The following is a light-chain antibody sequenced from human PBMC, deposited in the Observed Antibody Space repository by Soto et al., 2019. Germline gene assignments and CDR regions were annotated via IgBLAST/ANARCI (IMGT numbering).Light chain of an antibody. J-gene: IGKJ5*01. CDR2: GAS. CDR3: QQRSNWPAN. Sequence: EIVLTQSPATLSLSPGERATLSCRASQTITTYLAWYQQKPGQPPRLLIYGASNRATGIPARFSGSGSGTVFTLTISNLEPEDFAVYYCQQRSNWPANFGQGTRLEIK. CDR1: QTITTY. V-gene: IGKV3-11*01.